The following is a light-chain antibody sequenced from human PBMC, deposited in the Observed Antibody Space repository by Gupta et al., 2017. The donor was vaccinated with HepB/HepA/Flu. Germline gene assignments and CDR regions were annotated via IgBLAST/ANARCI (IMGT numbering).Light chain of an antibody. Sequence: DTVLTPSPLSLPVTPGEPASISCRSSQSLLHSNGYNYLDWYLQKPGQSPQPLIYLGSNRASGVPDRFSGSGSGTDFTLKISRVDAEDVGVYYCRQPLQSPLTFGQGTKVEIK. CDR2: LGS. CDR3: RQPLQSPLT. J-gene: IGKJ2*01. CDR1: QSLLHSNGYNY. V-gene: IGKV2-28*01.